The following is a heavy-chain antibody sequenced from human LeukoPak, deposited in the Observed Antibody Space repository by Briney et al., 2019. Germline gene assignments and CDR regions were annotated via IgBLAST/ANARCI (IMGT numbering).Heavy chain of an antibody. D-gene: IGHD1-26*01. J-gene: IGHJ6*03. CDR3: ARHRSELGYYYYYYMDV. Sequence: SETLSLTCAVSGGSISSSNWWSWVRQPPGKGLEWIGEIYHSGSTNYNPSLKSRVTISVDTSKNQFSLKLSSVTAADTAVYYCARHRSELGYYYYYYMDVWGKGTTVTISS. CDR2: IYHSGST. CDR1: GGSISSSNW. V-gene: IGHV4-4*02.